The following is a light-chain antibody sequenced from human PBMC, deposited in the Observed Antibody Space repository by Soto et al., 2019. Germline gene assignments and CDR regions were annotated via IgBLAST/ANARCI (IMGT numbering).Light chain of an antibody. CDR3: MQCTRWPPS. V-gene: IGKV2D-30*01. Sequence: DVVMTQSPLSLPVTLGPPASISCRSSQSLVYSDVNTYLNWFQQRPGQSPRRLIYKVSNYDSWVADRCRGSGSGTDFTVKSSRVEAEDVGGYYCMQCTRWPPSFGQGTKLEIK. CDR2: KVS. J-gene: IGKJ2*01. CDR1: QSLVYSDVNTY.